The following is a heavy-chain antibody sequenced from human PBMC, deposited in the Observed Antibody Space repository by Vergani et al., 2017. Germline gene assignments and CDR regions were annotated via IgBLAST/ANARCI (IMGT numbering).Heavy chain of an antibody. Sequence: EVQLEESGGGLVLPGRSLRLSCVASGFTSAGYAMHWVRQAPGKGLEGVSGISWNCNSIGYADSVKGRFTISRDNAKNSLYLQMYSLRAEDTALYYCAKDLGTSSGGGWFDPWGQGTLVTVSS. J-gene: IGHJ5*02. CDR1: GFTSAGYA. CDR3: AKDLGTSSGGGWFDP. V-gene: IGHV3-9*02. CDR2: ISWNCNSI. D-gene: IGHD6-6*01.